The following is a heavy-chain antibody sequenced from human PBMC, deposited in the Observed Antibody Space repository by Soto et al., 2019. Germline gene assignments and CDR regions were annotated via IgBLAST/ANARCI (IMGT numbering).Heavy chain of an antibody. V-gene: IGHV3-30*02. D-gene: IGHD6-19*01. Sequence: GGSLRLSCAASGFTFSSYAMRWVRQAPGKGLEWVAIIRSSGSNTYYADSVKGRFTISRDNSKNTLYLQMNSLRAGDTAVYYCAKDTYSRSVAGRNGMDVWGQGTTVTVSS. CDR1: GFTFSSYA. CDR2: IRSSGSNT. J-gene: IGHJ6*02. CDR3: AKDTYSRSVAGRNGMDV.